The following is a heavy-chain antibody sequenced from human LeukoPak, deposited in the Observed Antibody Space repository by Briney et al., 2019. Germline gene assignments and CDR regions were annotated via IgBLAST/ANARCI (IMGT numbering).Heavy chain of an antibody. CDR3: ARGYCSSTSCYNDY. J-gene: IGHJ4*02. CDR2: ISYDGSNK. V-gene: IGHV3-30*04. CDR1: GFTVSNRA. Sequence: GGSLRLSCAASGFTVSNRAIHWVRQAPGKGLEWVAAISYDGSNKFYADSVKGRFTISRDNSKNSLDLQMNSLRAEDTAVYYCARGYCSSTSCYNDYWGQGTLVTVSS. D-gene: IGHD2-2*02.